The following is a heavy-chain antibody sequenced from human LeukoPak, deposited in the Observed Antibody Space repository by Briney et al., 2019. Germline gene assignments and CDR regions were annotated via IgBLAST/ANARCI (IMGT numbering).Heavy chain of an antibody. D-gene: IGHD3-22*01. V-gene: IGHV3-23*01. CDR2: ISGSGGST. Sequence: GGSLRLSCAASGFTFSSYAMSWVRQAPGKGLEWVSAISGSGGSTYYADSVKGRFTISRDNSKNTLYLQMNSLRAEDTAVYYCAKVDYYYSSGYYYNYFDYWGQGTLVTVSS. CDR1: GFTFSSYA. J-gene: IGHJ4*01. CDR3: AKVDYYYSSGYYYNYFDY.